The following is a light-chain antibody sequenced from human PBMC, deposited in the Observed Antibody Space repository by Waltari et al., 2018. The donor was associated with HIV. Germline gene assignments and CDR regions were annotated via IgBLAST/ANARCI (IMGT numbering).Light chain of an antibody. CDR1: SSDVGNYNY. CDR2: EVT. J-gene: IGLJ3*02. V-gene: IGLV2-8*01. CDR3: NSYAGSDNWV. Sequence: QSALTQPPSASGSPGQSVTISCTGTSSDVGNYNYVSWYQQHPGKAPKLMIYEVTKRPPGVPDRFSGSKSGNTASLTVSGLQTEDEADYYCNSYAGSDNWVFGGGTKLTVL.